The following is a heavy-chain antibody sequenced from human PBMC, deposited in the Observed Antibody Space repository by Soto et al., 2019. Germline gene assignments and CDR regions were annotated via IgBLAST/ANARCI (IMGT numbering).Heavy chain of an antibody. V-gene: IGHV4-59*01. CDR2: IYYSRST. Sequence: QVQLQESGPGLVKPSETLSLTCTVSGGSISSYYWSWIRQPPGKGLEWIGYIYYSRSTNYTPSLKSPVTISVDTSKTQFSLKLSSVTAADTAVYYCARAWGRVFDYWGQGTLVTVSS. CDR1: GGSISSYY. D-gene: IGHD3-16*01. CDR3: ARAWGRVFDY. J-gene: IGHJ4*02.